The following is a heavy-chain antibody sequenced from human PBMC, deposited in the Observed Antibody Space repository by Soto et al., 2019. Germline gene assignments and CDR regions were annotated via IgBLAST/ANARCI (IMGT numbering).Heavy chain of an antibody. CDR2: ISSSGSTI. CDR3: ARMVRGVIKRNYYYYYYMDV. D-gene: IGHD3-10*01. CDR1: GFTFSDYY. V-gene: IGHV3-11*01. J-gene: IGHJ6*03. Sequence: GGSLRLSCAASGFTFSDYYMSWIRQAPGKGLEWVSYISSSGSTIYYADSVKGRFTISRDNAKNSLYLQMNSLRAEDTAVYYCARMVRGVIKRNYYYYYYMDVWGKGTTVTVSS.